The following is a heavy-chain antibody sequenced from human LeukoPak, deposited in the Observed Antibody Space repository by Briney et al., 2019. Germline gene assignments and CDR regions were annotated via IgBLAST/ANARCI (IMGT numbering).Heavy chain of an antibody. Sequence: ASVKVSCKASGGTFSSYAISWVRQAPGQGLEWMGGIIPIFGTANYAQKFQGRVTITADESTSTAYMELSSLRSEDTAVYYCAGGLMVYACDYWGQGTLVTVSS. J-gene: IGHJ4*02. D-gene: IGHD2-8*01. CDR3: AGGLMVYACDY. CDR2: IIPIFGTA. V-gene: IGHV1-69*13. CDR1: GGTFSSYA.